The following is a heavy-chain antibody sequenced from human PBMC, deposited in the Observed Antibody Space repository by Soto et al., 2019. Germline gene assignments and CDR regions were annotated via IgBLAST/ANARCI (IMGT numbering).Heavy chain of an antibody. CDR2: IIPVFGTA. Sequence: QVQLVQSGAEVKKPGSSVKVSCKASGGSLSNYGISWVRQAPGQGLEWMGGIIPVFGTANYAKKFQGRVTITAEESTNIVYMDVTSLRSEDTAVYYCARGDATKIVVTTYYAMDVWGQGTTVTVSS. J-gene: IGHJ6*02. D-gene: IGHD4-17*01. CDR1: GGSLSNYG. CDR3: ARGDATKIVVTTYYAMDV. V-gene: IGHV1-69*12.